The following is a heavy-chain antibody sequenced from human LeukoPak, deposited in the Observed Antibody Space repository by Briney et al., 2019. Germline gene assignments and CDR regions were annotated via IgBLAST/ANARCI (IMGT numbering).Heavy chain of an antibody. CDR2: INPNSGGT. CDR1: GYTFTGYY. V-gene: IGHV1-2*02. D-gene: IGHD2-15*01. CDR3: ARGYCSGGSCYRYNWFDP. Sequence: GASVKVSCKASGYTFTGYYLHWVRQAPGQGLELMGWINPNSGGTNYAQKFQGRVTMTRDTSISTAYMELSRLRSDDTAVYYCARGYCSGGSCYRYNWFDPWGQGTLVTVSS. J-gene: IGHJ5*02.